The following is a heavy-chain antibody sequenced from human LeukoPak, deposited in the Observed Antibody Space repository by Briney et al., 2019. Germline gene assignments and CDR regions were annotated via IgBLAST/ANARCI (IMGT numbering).Heavy chain of an antibody. D-gene: IGHD6-19*01. J-gene: IGHJ5*02. Sequence: SETLSLTCTVSGGSISSGSYYWSWIRQPPGKGLEWIGYIYYSGSTNYNPSLKSRVTISVDTSKNQFSLKLSSVTAADTAVYYCARVGSSGGGDWFDPWGQGTLVTVSS. CDR3: ARVGSSGGGDWFDP. CDR1: GGSISSGSYY. CDR2: IYYSGST. V-gene: IGHV4-61*01.